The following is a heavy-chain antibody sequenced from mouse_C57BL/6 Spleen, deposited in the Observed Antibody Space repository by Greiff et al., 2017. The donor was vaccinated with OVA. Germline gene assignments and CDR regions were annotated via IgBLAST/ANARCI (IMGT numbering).Heavy chain of an antibody. CDR3: AREDYDGDWFAY. CDR2: IDPPSGGT. V-gene: IGHV1-72*01. D-gene: IGHD2-4*01. J-gene: IGHJ3*01. CDR1: GYTFTSYW. Sequence: QVQLQQPGAELVKPGASVKLSCKASGYTFTSYWMHWVKQRPGRGLEWIGRIDPPSGGTKYNQKFKSKATLTVDKPSSTAYMQRSSLTAYDSAVYYCAREDYDGDWFAYWGQGTLVTVSA.